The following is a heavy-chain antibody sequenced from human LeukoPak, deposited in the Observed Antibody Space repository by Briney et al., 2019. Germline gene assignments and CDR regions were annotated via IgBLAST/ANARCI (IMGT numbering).Heavy chain of an antibody. V-gene: IGHV3-23*01. CDR1: GFTFSSYA. Sequence: GGSLSLSCAASGFTFSSYAMSWVRQAPGKGLEWVSAISGSGGSTYYVDSVKGRFTISRDNSKNTLYLQMNSLRAEDTAVYYCAKFLPTHIVVANYYFDYWGQGTLVTVSS. CDR2: ISGSGGST. CDR3: AKFLPTHIVVANYYFDY. D-gene: IGHD2-21*01. J-gene: IGHJ4*02.